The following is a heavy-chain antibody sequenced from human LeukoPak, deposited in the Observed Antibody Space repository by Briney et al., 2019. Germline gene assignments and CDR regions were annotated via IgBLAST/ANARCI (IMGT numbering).Heavy chain of an antibody. D-gene: IGHD2-15*01. CDR1: GGTFSSYA. CDR3: ARKPLGHSRDGNAFDI. Sequence: SVKVSCKASGGTFSSYAISWVRQAPGQGLEWMGGVIPLFGTANYAQRFQGRVTITADESTSTAYMELSSLRSEDTAVYYCARKPLGHSRDGNAFDIWGQGTMVTVSS. V-gene: IGHV1-69*13. J-gene: IGHJ3*02. CDR2: VIPLFGTA.